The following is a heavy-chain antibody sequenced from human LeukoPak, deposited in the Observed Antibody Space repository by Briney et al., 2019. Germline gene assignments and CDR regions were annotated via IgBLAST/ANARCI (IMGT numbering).Heavy chain of an antibody. CDR3: ARAPQGEYPDY. J-gene: IGHJ4*02. Sequence: SETLSLTCTVSGGSISSGGYYWSWIRQPPGKGLEWIGYIYHSGSTYYNPSLKSRVTISVDRSENQFSLKLSSVTAADTAVYYCARAPQGEYPDYWGQGTLVTVSS. V-gene: IGHV4-30-2*01. D-gene: IGHD4-17*01. CDR2: IYHSGST. CDR1: GGSISSGGYY.